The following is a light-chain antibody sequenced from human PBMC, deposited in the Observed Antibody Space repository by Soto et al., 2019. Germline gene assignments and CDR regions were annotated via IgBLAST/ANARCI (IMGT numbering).Light chain of an antibody. J-gene: IGKJ4*01. CDR2: DAF. CDR1: QSVSRSSLGRQTFTSHS. CDR3: QQYAFSPLT. V-gene: IGKV3-20*01. Sequence: IVLTQSPDTLSLSPGERATLSCRASQSVSRSSLGRQTFTSHSLAWYQQRPGQSPRLPIYDAFTRATGTPDRFSGSGSGTDFTLTIIRLEPEDFAGYYCQQYAFSPLTFGGGTKVEIK.